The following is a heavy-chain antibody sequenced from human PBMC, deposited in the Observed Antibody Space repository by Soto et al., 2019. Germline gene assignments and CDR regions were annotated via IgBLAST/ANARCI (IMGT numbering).Heavy chain of an antibody. D-gene: IGHD2-2*01. Sequence: EVQLLESGGGLVQPGGSLRLSCAASGFTFSSYAMSWVRQAPGKGREGVSAISGSGGSTYYADSVKGRFTISRDNSKNTLYLQMNSLRAEDTAVYYCAKSDTDIVVVPAAVDLFDYWGQGTLVTVSS. CDR3: AKSDTDIVVVPAAVDLFDY. V-gene: IGHV3-23*01. CDR2: ISGSGGST. CDR1: GFTFSSYA. J-gene: IGHJ4*02.